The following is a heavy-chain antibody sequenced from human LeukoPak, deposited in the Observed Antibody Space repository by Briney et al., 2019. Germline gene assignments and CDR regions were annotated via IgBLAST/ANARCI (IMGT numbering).Heavy chain of an antibody. J-gene: IGHJ4*02. CDR1: GFNFRPYG. CDR3: AKVEVAGNCDY. CDR2: IRNDGTSK. V-gene: IGHV3-30*02. D-gene: IGHD6-19*01. Sequence: GGSLRLSCAASGFNFRPYGMHWVPRAPRKGLEWVAFIRNDGTSKYHVDSVKGRFTISRDNSKYTLYLQMNSLRPEDTAVYYCAKVEVAGNCDYWGQGTLVTVSS.